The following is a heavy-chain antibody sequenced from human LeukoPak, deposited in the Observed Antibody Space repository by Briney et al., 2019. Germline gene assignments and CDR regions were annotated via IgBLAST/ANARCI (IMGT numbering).Heavy chain of an antibody. J-gene: IGHJ4*02. V-gene: IGHV3-48*03. CDR1: GFTLSSYE. D-gene: IGHD3-3*01. CDR2: ISSSGTTI. Sequence: PGGSVRLSCAAPGFTLSSYEINWVRQAPGKGLEWVSYISSSGTTIYYADSVKGRFTISRDNAKNSLYLQMNSLRAEDTAVYYCVGRFLEWSDDWGQGTLVTVSS. CDR3: VGRFLEWSDD.